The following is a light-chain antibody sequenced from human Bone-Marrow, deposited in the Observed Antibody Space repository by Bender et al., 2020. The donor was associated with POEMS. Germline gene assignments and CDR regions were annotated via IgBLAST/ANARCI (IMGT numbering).Light chain of an antibody. Sequence: QSALTQPASVSGSPGQSITISCTGTSSDIGSYDLVSWYQHHPGKAPKLIIYEVNKRPSGVSNRFSGSKSGNTASLTVSGLQAEDEADYYCSSYAGSNTYVFGTGTKVSVL. V-gene: IGLV2-14*02. CDR2: EVN. J-gene: IGLJ1*01. CDR3: SSYAGSNTYV. CDR1: SSDIGSYDL.